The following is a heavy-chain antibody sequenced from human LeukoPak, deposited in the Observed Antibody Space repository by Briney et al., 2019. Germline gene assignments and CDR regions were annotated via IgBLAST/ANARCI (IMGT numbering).Heavy chain of an antibody. CDR1: GGSISSSNSY. CDR3: ARLDCSSTNCYPYYYYYGMDV. V-gene: IGHV4-39*01. CDR2: IYYSGST. J-gene: IGHJ6*02. Sequence: SETLSLTCTVSGGSISSSNSYWGWIRQPPGKGLEWIGSIYYSGSTYYNPSLKSRVTISVDTSKNQFSLKLSSVTAADTAVYYCARLDCSSTNCYPYYYYYGMDVWGQGTTVTASS. D-gene: IGHD2-2*01.